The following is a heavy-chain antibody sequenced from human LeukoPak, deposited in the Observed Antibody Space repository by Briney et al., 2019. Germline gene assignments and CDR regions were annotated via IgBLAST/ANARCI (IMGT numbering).Heavy chain of an antibody. V-gene: IGHV3-33*01. CDR2: IWYDGSNK. D-gene: IGHD6-6*01. CDR1: GFTFSSYG. J-gene: IGHJ4*02. CDR3: TREGDSSSSGCDY. Sequence: GRSLRLSCAASGFTFSSYGMHWVRQAPGKGLEWVAVIWYDGSNKYYADSVKGRFTISRDNSKNTLYLQMNSLRAEDTAVYYCTREGDSSSSGCDYWGQGTLVTVSS.